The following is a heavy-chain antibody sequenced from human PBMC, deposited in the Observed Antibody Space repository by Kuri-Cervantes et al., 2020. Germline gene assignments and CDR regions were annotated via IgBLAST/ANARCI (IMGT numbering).Heavy chain of an antibody. J-gene: IGHJ4*02. D-gene: IGHD3-22*01. Sequence: SETLSLTCAVYGGSFSDYYWSWIRQPPGKGLEWIGEINHSGSTNYNPSLKSRVTTSVDTSKNQFSLKLSSVTAADTGVYSCARGRKRYYYDSSGYYDYWGQGTLVTVSS. CDR1: GGSFSDYY. CDR3: ARGRKRYYYDSSGYYDY. CDR2: INHSGST. V-gene: IGHV4-34*01.